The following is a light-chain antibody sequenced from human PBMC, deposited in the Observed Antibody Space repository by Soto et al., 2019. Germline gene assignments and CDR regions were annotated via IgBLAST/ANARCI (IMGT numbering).Light chain of an antibody. CDR1: SSDIGTYDH. CDR2: SVS. Sequence: QSVLAQPSSVSGSPVQSITISVSGTSSDIGTYDHVAWFQQFPGKTPKLVIYSVSDRPSGVSYRFSGSKSGNTASLTISGLQADDEADYYCISYTVSRSYVFGTGTKVTVL. CDR3: ISYTVSRSYV. V-gene: IGLV2-14*01. J-gene: IGLJ1*01.